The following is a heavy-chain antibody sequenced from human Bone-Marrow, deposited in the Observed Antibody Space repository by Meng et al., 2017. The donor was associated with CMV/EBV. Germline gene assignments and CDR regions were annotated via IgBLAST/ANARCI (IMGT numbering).Heavy chain of an antibody. Sequence: SETLSLTCTVSGGSISSYYWNWIRQPPGKGLEWIGYIYYSGSTNYNPSLKSRVTISGDTSKNQFSLKLSSVTAADTAVYYCARSGSYRSILFDFWGQGNLVPVSS. D-gene: IGHD1-26*01. CDR2: IYYSGST. CDR3: ARSGSYRSILFDF. V-gene: IGHV4-59*01. CDR1: GGSISSYY. J-gene: IGHJ4*02.